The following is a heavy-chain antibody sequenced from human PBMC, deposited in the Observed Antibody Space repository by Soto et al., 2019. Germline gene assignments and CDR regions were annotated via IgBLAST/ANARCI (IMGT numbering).Heavy chain of an antibody. CDR1: GGSFSGYY. CDR3: ARVSTWYYGMDV. D-gene: IGHD3-3*02. Sequence: SETLSLTCAVYGGSFSGYYWSWIRQPPGKGLEWIGEINHSGSTNYNPSLKSRVTISVDTSKNQFSLKLSSVTAADTAVYYCARVSTWYYGMDVWGQGTTATVSS. CDR2: INHSGST. J-gene: IGHJ6*02. V-gene: IGHV4-34*01.